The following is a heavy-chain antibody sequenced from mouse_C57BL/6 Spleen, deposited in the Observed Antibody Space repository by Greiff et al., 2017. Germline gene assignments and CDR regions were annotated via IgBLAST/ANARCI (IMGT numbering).Heavy chain of an antibody. Sequence: EVKLVVSGPGMVKPSQSLSLTCTVTGYSITSGYDWHWIRHFPGNKLEWMGYISYSGSTNYNPSLKSRISITHDTSKNHFFLKLNSVTTEDTATYYCARGSNYLFFAYGGQGTLVTVSA. D-gene: IGHD2-5*01. CDR3: ARGSNYLFFAY. CDR2: ISYSGST. J-gene: IGHJ3*01. CDR1: GYSITSGYD. V-gene: IGHV3-1*01.